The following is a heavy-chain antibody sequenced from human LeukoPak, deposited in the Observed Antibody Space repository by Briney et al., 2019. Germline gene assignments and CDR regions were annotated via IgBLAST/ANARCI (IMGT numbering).Heavy chain of an antibody. CDR2: IYASANT. J-gene: IGHJ4*02. Sequence: SETLSLTCTVSGGFISRYYWTWIRQPPGAGLQWIGYIYASANTNYYRSLQSRVTIAVDTSKNQFLLKLSSVTAADTAVYYCARWAYSTDWYQYFDKWGQGTLVTVSS. CDR3: ARWAYSTDWYQYFDK. D-gene: IGHD6-19*01. V-gene: IGHV4-4*08. CDR1: GGFISRYY.